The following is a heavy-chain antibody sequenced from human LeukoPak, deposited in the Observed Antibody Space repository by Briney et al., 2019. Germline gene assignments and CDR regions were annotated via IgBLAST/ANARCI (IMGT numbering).Heavy chain of an antibody. CDR1: GYTFTSYG. V-gene: IGHV1-18*01. CDR2: ISAYNGNT. D-gene: IGHD2-21*01. CDR3: ARDRDLLFDY. Sequence: ASVKVSCKASGYTFTSYGISWVRQAPGQGLEWMGWISAYNGNTKYSQKFQGRVTITRDTSASTAYMELSSLRSEDTAVYYCARDRDLLFDYWGQGTLVTVSS. J-gene: IGHJ4*02.